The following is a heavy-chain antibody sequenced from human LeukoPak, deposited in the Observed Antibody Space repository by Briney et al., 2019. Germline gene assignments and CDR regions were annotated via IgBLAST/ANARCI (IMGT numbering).Heavy chain of an antibody. CDR2: ISYDGSNK. J-gene: IGHJ4*02. CDR1: GFTFSSYA. Sequence: GRSLRLSCAASGFTFSSYAMHWVRQAPGKGLEWVAVISYDGSNKYYADSVKGRFTISRDNSKNTLYLQMNSLRAEDTAVYYCARVHDILTGYYDYWGQGTLVTVSS. V-gene: IGHV3-30-3*01. D-gene: IGHD3-9*01. CDR3: ARVHDILTGYYDY.